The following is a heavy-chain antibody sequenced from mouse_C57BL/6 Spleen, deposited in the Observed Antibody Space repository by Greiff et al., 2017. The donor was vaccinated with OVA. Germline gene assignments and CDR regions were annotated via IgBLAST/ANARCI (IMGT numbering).Heavy chain of an antibody. Sequence: EVQLVESGGGLVKPGGSLKLSCAASGFTFSSYAMSWVRQTPEKRLEWVATISAGGSYTYYPDNVKGRFTISRDNAKNNLYLQMSHLKSEDTAMYYCARSPYYYGSTHYYAMDYWGQGTSVTVSS. D-gene: IGHD1-1*01. J-gene: IGHJ4*01. CDR1: GFTFSSYA. V-gene: IGHV5-4*01. CDR2: ISAGGSYT. CDR3: ARSPYYYGSTHYYAMDY.